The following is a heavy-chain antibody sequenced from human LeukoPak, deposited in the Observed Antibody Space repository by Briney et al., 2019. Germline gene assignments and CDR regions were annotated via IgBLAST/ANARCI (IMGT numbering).Heavy chain of an antibody. J-gene: IGHJ4*02. CDR1: GCTFSSYA. D-gene: IGHD5-18*01. Sequence: GGSLRLSCAASGCTFSSYAMSWVRQAPGKGLEWVSAISGSGGSTYYADSVKGRFTISRDNSKNTLYLQMNSLRAEDTAVYYCAKATTKDTAMVQDYWGQGTLVTVSS. CDR3: AKATTKDTAMVQDY. CDR2: ISGSGGST. V-gene: IGHV3-23*01.